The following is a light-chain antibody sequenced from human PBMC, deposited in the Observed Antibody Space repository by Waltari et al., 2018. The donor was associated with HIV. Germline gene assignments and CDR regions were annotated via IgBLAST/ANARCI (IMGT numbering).Light chain of an antibody. CDR2: RSN. V-gene: IGLV1-47*01. CDR3: AAWDDSLSGPV. J-gene: IGLJ3*02. Sequence: QSVLTQPPSASGTPGQRVTISCSGSSPNIGNNYVYWYHQLPGTAPKLLIYRSNQRPSGVPDRFAGSKSGTSASLAISGLRSEDEADYYGAAWDDSLSGPVFGGGTKLTVL. CDR1: SPNIGNNY.